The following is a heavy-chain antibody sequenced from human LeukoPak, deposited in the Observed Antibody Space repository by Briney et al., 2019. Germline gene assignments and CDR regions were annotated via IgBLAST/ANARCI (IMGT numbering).Heavy chain of an antibody. J-gene: IGHJ4*02. Sequence: PSETLSLTCAVYGGSFSGYYWSWIRQPPGKGLEWIGEINHSGSTSYNPSLKSRVTISVDTSKNQFSLKLSSVTAADTAVYYCATGRVWFDYWGQGTLVTVSS. V-gene: IGHV4-34*01. CDR2: INHSGST. CDR3: ATGRVWFDY. CDR1: GGSFSGYY. D-gene: IGHD3-10*01.